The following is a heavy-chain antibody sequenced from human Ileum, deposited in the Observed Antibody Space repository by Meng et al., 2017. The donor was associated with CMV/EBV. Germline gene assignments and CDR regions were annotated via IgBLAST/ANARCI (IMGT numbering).Heavy chain of an antibody. CDR1: GFTFSDYY. Sequence: GESLKISCAASGFTFSDYYMSWIRQAPGKGLEWVAGINWNGGSTAYADSVKGRFTISRDNAKNSLYLQMNSLRAEDTAVYYCAKEGGYWGQRTLVTVSS. CDR3: AKEGGY. V-gene: IGHV3-20*04. J-gene: IGHJ4*02. CDR2: INWNGGST. D-gene: IGHD3-16*01.